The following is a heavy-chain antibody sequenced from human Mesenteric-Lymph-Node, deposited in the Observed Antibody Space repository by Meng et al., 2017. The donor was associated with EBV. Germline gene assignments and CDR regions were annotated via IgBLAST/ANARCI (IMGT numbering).Heavy chain of an antibody. CDR3: ARGLRPGENWFDP. Sequence: QVQVIGVGSCLCMPSATLSLTCSLYGDSIPMNSYAWGCIRQPPGKGLEWIGSMYYSGITYYNPSFKSRFTIVLDTSKNQFSLKLSSVTAADTAVYYCARGLRPGENWFDPWGQGALVTVSS. CDR2: MYYSGIT. J-gene: IGHJ5*02. V-gene: IGHV4-39*07. CDR1: GDSIPMNSYA. D-gene: IGHD4-17*01.